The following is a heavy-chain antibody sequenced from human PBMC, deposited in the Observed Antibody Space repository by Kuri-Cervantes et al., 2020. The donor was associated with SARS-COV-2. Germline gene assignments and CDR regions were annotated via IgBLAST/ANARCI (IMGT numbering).Heavy chain of an antibody. D-gene: IGHD2-15*01. Sequence: GESLKISCAASGFTFSSYAMHWVRQAPGKGLEWVAVISYDGSNKYYADSVKGRFTISRDNSKNTLYLQMNSLRAEDTAVYYCARDCHSGGHSYSDFWGQGTLVTVSS. CDR3: ARDCHSGGHSYSDF. J-gene: IGHJ4*02. CDR1: GFTFSSYA. V-gene: IGHV3-30-3*01. CDR2: ISYDGSNK.